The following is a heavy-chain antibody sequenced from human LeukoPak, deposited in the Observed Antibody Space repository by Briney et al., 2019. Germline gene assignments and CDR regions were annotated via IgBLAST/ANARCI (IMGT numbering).Heavy chain of an antibody. CDR2: ISSSSSTI. D-gene: IGHD6-13*01. J-gene: IGHJ4*02. V-gene: IGHV3-48*02. CDR1: GFTFSGYS. CDR3: ARRDYSSFDY. Sequence: GGSLRLSCAASGFTFSGYSMNWVRQAPGKGLEWVSYISSSSSTIHYTDSVKGRYTISRDNARNSLYLQMNSLRDEDTAVYYCARRDYSSFDYWGQGALVTVST.